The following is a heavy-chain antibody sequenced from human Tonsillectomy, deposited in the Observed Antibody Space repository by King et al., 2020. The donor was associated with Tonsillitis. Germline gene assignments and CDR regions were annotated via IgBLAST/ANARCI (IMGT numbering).Heavy chain of an antibody. CDR1: GFTFSFYS. Sequence: VQLVESGGGLVQPGGSLRLSCAASGFTFSFYSMNWVRQAPGKGLEWVLYMSGSGSTIYCADSVRGRFTISRDNAKNSLFLQMYSLRAEDTAVYYCARDTKRNGMDVWGQGTTVTVSS. CDR2: MSGSGSTI. D-gene: IGHD2-8*01. V-gene: IGHV3-48*01. CDR3: ARDTKRNGMDV. J-gene: IGHJ6*02.